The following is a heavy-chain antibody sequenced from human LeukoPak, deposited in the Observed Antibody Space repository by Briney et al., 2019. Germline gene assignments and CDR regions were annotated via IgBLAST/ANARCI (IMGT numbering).Heavy chain of an antibody. CDR2: ISAYNGNT. D-gene: IGHD1-7*01. J-gene: IGHJ4*02. CDR1: GYTFTSYG. CDR3: ARDRLTVAGTTSFDY. Sequence: APVKVSCKASGYTFTSYGISWVRQAPGQGLEWMGWISAYNGNTNYAQKLQGRVTMTTDTSTSTAYMELRSLRSDDTAVYYCARDRLTVAGTTSFDYWGQGTLVTVSS. V-gene: IGHV1-18*01.